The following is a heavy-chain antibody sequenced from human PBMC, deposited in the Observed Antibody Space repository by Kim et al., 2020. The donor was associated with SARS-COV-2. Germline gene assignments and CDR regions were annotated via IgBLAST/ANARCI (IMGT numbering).Heavy chain of an antibody. CDR2: ITYDRSEQ. D-gene: IGHD3-16*01. Sequence: GGSLRLSCEVSEFTFYDFSMHWVRQAPGKGLEWVAGITYDRSEQYYADSVKGRFTIYRDNSEDTLYLEMASLRADDTAVYYCARDGGYKYILHYFDYWGQGDLVSVSS. CDR1: EFTFYDFS. V-gene: IGHV3-30*03. J-gene: IGHJ4*02. CDR3: ARDGGYKYILHYFDY.